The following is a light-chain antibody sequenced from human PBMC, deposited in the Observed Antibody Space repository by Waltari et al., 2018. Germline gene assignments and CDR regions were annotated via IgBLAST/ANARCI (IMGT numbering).Light chain of an antibody. CDR3: SSYTLTDTRV. CDR2: DFR. J-gene: IGLJ3*02. V-gene: IGLV2-14*01. CDR1: SSDVGAYNL. Sequence: QSALTQPASVSASPGQSITISCSGTSSDVGAYNLVSWYPPYPGKAPQLIIYDFRTRPSGISDRFSGDKSDKTASLTISGLRAEDEADYYCSSYTLTDTRVFGGGT.